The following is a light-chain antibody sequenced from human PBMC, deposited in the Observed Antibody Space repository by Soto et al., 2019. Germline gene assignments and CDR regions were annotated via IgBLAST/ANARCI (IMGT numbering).Light chain of an antibody. Sequence: DIQMTQSPSSLSASVGDRVTITCRASQSISIYLNWYQQKPGKAPKLLIYAASTLQSGVPSRFTGSGSGTEFTLTISSLQPEDFATYYCQQHYNTPRTFGQGTKVDIK. CDR2: AAS. V-gene: IGKV1-39*01. J-gene: IGKJ1*01. CDR1: QSISIY. CDR3: QQHYNTPRT.